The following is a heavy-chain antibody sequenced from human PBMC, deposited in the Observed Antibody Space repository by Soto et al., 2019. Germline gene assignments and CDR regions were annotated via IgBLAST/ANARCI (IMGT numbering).Heavy chain of an antibody. V-gene: IGHV4-39*01. CDR2: VYYTGDT. J-gene: IGHJ4*01. CDR1: GRSITTTNYY. CDR3: ASLQVPGNFDY. D-gene: IGHD6-13*01. Sequence: LSLTCTVSGRSITTTNYYWSWVRQPPGKGLEWIANVYYTGDTYYSPSLRSRVTISVDTSKSQFSLILTSVTAADTAMYFCASLQVPGNFDYWGHGTLVTVSS.